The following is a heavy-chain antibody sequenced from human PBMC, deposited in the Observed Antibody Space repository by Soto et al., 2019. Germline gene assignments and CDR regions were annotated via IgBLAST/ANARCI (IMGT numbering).Heavy chain of an antibody. Sequence: GASVKVSCKAAGYNLTTYGIAWVRQAPGQGLEWMGWISAYNGKTNYPQKFQGRVTMTTDTSTSTAYMALRSLRYDDTAAYYCARSGLMVYGLDDYYYGMDVWGQGTTVTVSS. CDR1: GYNLTTYG. CDR2: ISAYNGKT. D-gene: IGHD2-8*01. CDR3: ARSGLMVYGLDDYYYGMDV. V-gene: IGHV1-18*04. J-gene: IGHJ6*02.